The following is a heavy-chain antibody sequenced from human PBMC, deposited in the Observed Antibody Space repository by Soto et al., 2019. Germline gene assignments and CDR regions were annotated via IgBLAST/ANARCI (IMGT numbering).Heavy chain of an antibody. CDR2: ISSSSSYI. V-gene: IGHV3-21*01. J-gene: IGHJ6*02. D-gene: IGHD4-17*01. CDR3: ASSNYGDYASYYYYGMDL. CDR1: GFTFSSYS. Sequence: GGSLRLSCAASGFTFSSYSMNWVRQAPGKGLELVSSISSSSSYIYYADSVKGRFTISRDNAKNSLYLQMNSLRAEDTAVYYCASSNYGDYASYYYYGMDLWGPATPVTVPS.